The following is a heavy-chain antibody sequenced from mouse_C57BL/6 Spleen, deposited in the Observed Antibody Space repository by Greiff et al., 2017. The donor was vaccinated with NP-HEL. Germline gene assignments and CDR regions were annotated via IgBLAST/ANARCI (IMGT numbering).Heavy chain of an antibody. CDR1: GYTFTSYD. J-gene: IGHJ2*01. D-gene: IGHD4-1*01. Sequence: VQLQQSGPELVKPGASVKLSCKASGYTFTSYDINWVKQRPGQGLEWIGWIYPRGGSTKYNEKFKGQATLTVDTSSSTAYRGLHSLTSEDSAVDFDATSANWDYCDYWGQGTTLTVSS. CDR3: ATSANWDYCDY. CDR2: IYPRGGST. V-gene: IGHV1-85*01.